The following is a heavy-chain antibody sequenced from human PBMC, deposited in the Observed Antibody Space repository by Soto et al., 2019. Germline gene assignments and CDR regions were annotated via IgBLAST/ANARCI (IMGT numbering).Heavy chain of an antibody. Sequence: PSQTLSLTCAISGDSVSSNSAGWNWIRQSPSRGLEWLGRTYYKSKWNNDYALSVKSRITINPDTSKNQFSLHLYSVTPEDTAVYNCTGITWFRGMDVWGQGTLVTVSS. J-gene: IGHJ6*02. CDR2: TYYKSKWNN. CDR3: TGITWFRGMDV. CDR1: GDSVSSNSAG. V-gene: IGHV6-1*01. D-gene: IGHD3-16*01.